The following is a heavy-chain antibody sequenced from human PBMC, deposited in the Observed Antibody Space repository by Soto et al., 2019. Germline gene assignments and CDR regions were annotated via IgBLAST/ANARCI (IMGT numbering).Heavy chain of an antibody. V-gene: IGHV3-11*04. Sequence: QVQLVESGGGLVKPGGSLRLSCAASGFTFSDSYMNWIRQAPGKGLEWVSYISSSGTTIYYADSVKGRFTFSRDNAKPSPFLQMNSLRAEDTALYFCATGHSIFSGMDCWGQGNRVNVSS. CDR1: GFTFSDSY. D-gene: IGHD2-21*01. J-gene: IGHJ6*02. CDR3: ATGHSIFSGMDC. CDR2: ISSSGTTI.